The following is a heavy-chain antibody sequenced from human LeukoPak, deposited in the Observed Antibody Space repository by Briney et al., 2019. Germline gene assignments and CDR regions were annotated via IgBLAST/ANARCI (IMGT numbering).Heavy chain of an antibody. V-gene: IGHV3-33*01. D-gene: IGHD1-14*01. Sequence: GGSLRLSCAGSGFTFGGNAMHWFRQTPGKGLEWVAVIAYDGSRAFYADSVKGRFTISRDNSKNTMSVQMDDLRAEDTAVYYCTRYNNDHFDYWGQGTLVTVSS. CDR1: GFTFGGNA. J-gene: IGHJ4*02. CDR3: TRYNNDHFDY. CDR2: IAYDGSRA.